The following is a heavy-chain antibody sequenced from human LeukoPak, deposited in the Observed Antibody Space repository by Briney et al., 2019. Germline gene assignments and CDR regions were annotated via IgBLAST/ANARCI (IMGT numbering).Heavy chain of an antibody. J-gene: IGHJ5*02. V-gene: IGHV3-23*01. Sequence: GGSLRLSCAASGFTFSSYAMSWVRQAPGKGLEWVSAISDSGGSTYYADSVKGRFTISRDNSKNTLYLQMNSLRAEDTAVYYCAKGPTFGVVIRNWFDPWGQGTLVTVSS. CDR1: GFTFSSYA. D-gene: IGHD3-3*01. CDR2: ISDSGGST. CDR3: AKGPTFGVVIRNWFDP.